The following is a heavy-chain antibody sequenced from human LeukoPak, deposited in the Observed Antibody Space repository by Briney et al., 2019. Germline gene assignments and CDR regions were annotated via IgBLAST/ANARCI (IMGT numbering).Heavy chain of an antibody. Sequence: PSETLALTCTVSGGSISSYYWSWIRQPAGKGLEGIGRIYTSGSTNYNPSLKSRVTMSVDTSKNQFSLQLSSATAADTAVYYCARDPFGSREYNWFDPWGQGTLVTVSS. V-gene: IGHV4-4*07. CDR3: ARDPFGSREYNWFDP. CDR1: GGSISSYY. D-gene: IGHD2-2*01. J-gene: IGHJ5*02. CDR2: IYTSGST.